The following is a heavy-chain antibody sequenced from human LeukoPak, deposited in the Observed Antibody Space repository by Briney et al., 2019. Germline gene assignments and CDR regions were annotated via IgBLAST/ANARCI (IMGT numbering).Heavy chain of an antibody. J-gene: IGHJ4*02. V-gene: IGHV4-59*08. Sequence: SETLSLTCTVSGGSISSYYWSWIRQPPGKGLEWIGYIHYSGNTNYNPSLKSRVTISVDTSKNQFSLKLSSVTAADTAVYYCARHGWSGGKVGYFDYWGQGTLVTVSS. D-gene: IGHD3-10*01. CDR2: IHYSGNT. CDR3: ARHGWSGGKVGYFDY. CDR1: GGSISSYY.